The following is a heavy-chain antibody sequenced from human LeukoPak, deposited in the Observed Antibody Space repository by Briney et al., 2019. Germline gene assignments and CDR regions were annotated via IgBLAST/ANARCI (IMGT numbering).Heavy chain of an antibody. CDR1: GFTFSSYA. Sequence: GGSLRLSCAASGFTFSSYAMSWVRQAPGKGREWVSGISEGVGTTYYADSVKGRFTVSRDNSKNTLYLQMNSLRDEDTDVYYCANLIAAGGTRRGYWGQGTLVTVSS. D-gene: IGHD6-13*01. CDR3: ANLIAAGGTRRGY. J-gene: IGHJ4*02. V-gene: IGHV3-23*01. CDR2: ISEGVGTT.